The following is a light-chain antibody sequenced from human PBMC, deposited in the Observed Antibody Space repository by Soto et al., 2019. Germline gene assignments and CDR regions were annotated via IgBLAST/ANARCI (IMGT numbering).Light chain of an antibody. CDR1: SSDVGAYNL. V-gene: IGLV2-23*01. J-gene: IGLJ3*02. CDR3: CSYAGSRTCV. Sequence: QSVLTQPASVSGSPGQSITVSCTGTSSDVGAYNLVSWYQQHPGKAPRLIIYEGTKRPSGISDRFSGSKSDNTASLTISGLRAEDEAHYHCCSYAGSRTCVFGGGTK. CDR2: EGT.